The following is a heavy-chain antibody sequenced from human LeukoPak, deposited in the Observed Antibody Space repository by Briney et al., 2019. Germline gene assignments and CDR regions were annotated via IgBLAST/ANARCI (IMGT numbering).Heavy chain of an antibody. V-gene: IGHV4-39*07. Sequence: KPSETLSLTCTVSGDSISSYYWGWIRQPPGKGLEWIGSIYYSGTTYYNPSLKSRVTISLDTSKNQFSLKLSSVTAADTAVYYCARDKGGLGRGYYYMDVWGKGTTVTVSS. CDR2: IYYSGTT. J-gene: IGHJ6*03. D-gene: IGHD3/OR15-3a*01. CDR3: ARDKGGLGRGYYYMDV. CDR1: GDSISSYY.